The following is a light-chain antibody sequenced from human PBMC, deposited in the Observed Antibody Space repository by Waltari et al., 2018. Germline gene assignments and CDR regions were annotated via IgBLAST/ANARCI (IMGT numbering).Light chain of an antibody. CDR2: DVI. J-gene: IGLJ2*01. CDR1: SSDVGGYNF. V-gene: IGLV2-14*01. CDR3: CSYTSSTTLV. Sequence: QSALTQPASVSGSPGQSITIPCTGTSSDVGGYNFVSWYQQHPGKAPKLMIYDVIKRPSGVSNRFSGSKSGNTASLTISGLQAEDEADYYCCSYTSSTTLVFGGGTKLTVL.